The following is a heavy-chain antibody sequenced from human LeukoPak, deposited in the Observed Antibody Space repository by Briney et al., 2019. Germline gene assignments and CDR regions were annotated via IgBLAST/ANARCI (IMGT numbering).Heavy chain of an antibody. CDR3: ARAPSEIGGYYPEYFRH. CDR2: IKSDGGT. CDR1: GFTFSTYW. D-gene: IGHD3-22*01. J-gene: IGHJ1*01. V-gene: IGHV3-74*01. Sequence: GGSLRLSCAASGFTFSTYWMHWVRQAPGKGLVWVSRIKSDGGTNYADSVKGRFTISRGNAKKTVSPQMNSLRPEDTGVYYCARAPSEIGGYYPEYFRHWGQGTLVTVSS.